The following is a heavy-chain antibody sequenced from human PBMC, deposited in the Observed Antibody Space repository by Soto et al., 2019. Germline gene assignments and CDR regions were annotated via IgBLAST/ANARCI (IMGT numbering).Heavy chain of an antibody. D-gene: IGHD1-1*01. CDR3: AIDHLTNSYPYY. CDR1: GITFNNYD. Sequence: GGSLRLSCAASGITFNNYDMHWVRQAPGKGLEWVAVIWYDGTDKYYADSVKGRFTISRDNSKNTLYLQMNGLRAEDTAVYYCAIDHLTNSYPYYWGQGTMVTVSS. J-gene: IGHJ4*02. V-gene: IGHV3-33*01. CDR2: IWYDGTDK.